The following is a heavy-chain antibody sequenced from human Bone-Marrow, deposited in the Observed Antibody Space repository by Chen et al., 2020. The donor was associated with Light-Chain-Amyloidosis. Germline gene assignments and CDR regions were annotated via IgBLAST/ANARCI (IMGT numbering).Heavy chain of an antibody. CDR2: IYPDDSDA. J-gene: IGHJ4*02. D-gene: IGHD5-12*01. CDR3: ARRRDGYNFDY. V-gene: IGHV5-51*01. Sequence: EVQLEQSGSEVKKPRESLKISCKGSGYTFPNYWIGRGRQMPGKGLEWMGVIYPDDSDARYSPSLECHVTISADKSITTAYLQWRSLKASDTAMYYCARRRDGYNFDYWGQGTLVTVSS. CDR1: GYTFPNYW.